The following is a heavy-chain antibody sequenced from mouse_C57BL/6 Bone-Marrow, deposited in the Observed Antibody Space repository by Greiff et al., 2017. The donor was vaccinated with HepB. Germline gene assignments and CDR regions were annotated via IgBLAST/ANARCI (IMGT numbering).Heavy chain of an antibody. CDR3: ARDHSSGP. J-gene: IGHJ4*01. D-gene: IGHD3-2*02. CDR1: GYAFSSSW. Sequence: VKLQQSGPELVKPGASVKISCKASGYAFSSSWMNWVKQRPGKGLEWIGRIYPGDGDTNYNGKFKGKATLTADKSSSTAYMQLSSLTSEDSAVYFCARDHSSGPWGQGTSVTVSS. CDR2: IYPGDGDT. V-gene: IGHV1-82*01.